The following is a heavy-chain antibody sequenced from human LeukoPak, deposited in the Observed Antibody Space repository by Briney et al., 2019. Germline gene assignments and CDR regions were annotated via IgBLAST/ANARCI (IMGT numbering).Heavy chain of an antibody. V-gene: IGHV3-30*03. D-gene: IGHD3-22*01. CDR2: ISYDGSNK. J-gene: IGHJ3*02. CDR1: GFTFSSYG. CDR3: ARAPGYYDSSGLAFDI. Sequence: PGGSLRLSCAASGFTFSSYGMHWVRQAPGKGLEWVAVISYDGSNKYYADSVKGRFTISRDNSKNTLYLQMNSLRAEDTAVYYCARAPGYYDSSGLAFDIWGQGTMVTVSS.